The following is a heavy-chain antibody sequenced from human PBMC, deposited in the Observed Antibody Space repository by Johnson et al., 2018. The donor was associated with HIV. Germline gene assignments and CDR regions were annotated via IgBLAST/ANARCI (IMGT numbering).Heavy chain of an antibody. J-gene: IGHJ3*02. Sequence: QVQLVESGGGVVQPGGSLRLSCAASGFTFSDYYMSWIRQAPGKGLEWVSYISSNGSPIYYADSVKGRFTISRDNSKNTLYLQMSSLRAEDTAVYYCARARSGAFDIWGQGTMVTVSS. V-gene: IGHV3-11*04. CDR2: ISSNGSPI. CDR3: ARARSGAFDI. D-gene: IGHD3-3*01. CDR1: GFTFSDYY.